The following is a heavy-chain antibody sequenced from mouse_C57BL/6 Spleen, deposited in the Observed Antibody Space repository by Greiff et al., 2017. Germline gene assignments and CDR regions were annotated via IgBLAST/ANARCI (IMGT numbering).Heavy chain of an antibody. CDR2: ISYDGSN. CDR1: GYSITSGYY. J-gene: IGHJ2*01. CDR3: ARVGGYYFDY. Sequence: ESGPGLVKPSQSLSLTCSVTGYSITSGYYWNWIRQFPGNKLEWMGYISYDGSNNYNPSLQNRISITRDTSKNQFFLKLNSVTTEDTATYYCARVGGYYFDYWGQGTTLTVSS. D-gene: IGHD3-3*01. V-gene: IGHV3-6*01.